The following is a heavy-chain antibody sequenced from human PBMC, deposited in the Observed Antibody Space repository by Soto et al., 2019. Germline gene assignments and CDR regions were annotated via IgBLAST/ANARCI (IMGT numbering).Heavy chain of an antibody. CDR3: ARDLDGSGSYFTDF. CDR1: GYVFSGYG. D-gene: IGHD3-10*01. V-gene: IGHV1-18*01. J-gene: IGHJ4*02. CDR2: ISAYNGNK. Sequence: ASVKVSCKASGYVFSGYGINWVRQAPGQGLEWMGWISAYNGNKKYAQKFQDRVTMTTDTSTSTAYMELRSLRSDDTAVYYCARDLDGSGSYFTDFWGQGSLVTVPQ.